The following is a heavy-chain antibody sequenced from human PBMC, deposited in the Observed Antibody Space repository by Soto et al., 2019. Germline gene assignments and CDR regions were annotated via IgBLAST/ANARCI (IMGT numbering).Heavy chain of an antibody. Sequence: GSLRLSCVASGFTFNNYYMDWVRQAPGKGPEFIGRITNNPRSYATGYAASVKGRFAISRDGSQNSVFLQMNSLRVEYTAVYYCASYSRIIYGMDVWGQGTTVTVSS. J-gene: IGHJ6*02. CDR1: GFTFNNYY. V-gene: IGHV3-72*01. D-gene: IGHD6-13*01. CDR3: ASYSRIIYGMDV. CDR2: ITNNPRSYAT.